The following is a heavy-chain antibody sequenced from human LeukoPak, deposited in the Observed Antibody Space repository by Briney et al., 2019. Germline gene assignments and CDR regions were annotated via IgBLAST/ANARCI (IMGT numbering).Heavy chain of an antibody. D-gene: IGHD6-19*01. V-gene: IGHV4-39*01. J-gene: IGHJ4*02. CDR2: IYETGST. CDR1: GVSISGSGYY. CDR3: VKSGGYGLIDY. Sequence: SETLSLTCAVSGVSISGSGYYLGWIRQPPGKGLEWIGNIYETGSTYYNASLQSRVTISIDMSKNQIPLRLTSVSAADTAMYYCVKSGGYGLIDYWGQGTLVTVSS.